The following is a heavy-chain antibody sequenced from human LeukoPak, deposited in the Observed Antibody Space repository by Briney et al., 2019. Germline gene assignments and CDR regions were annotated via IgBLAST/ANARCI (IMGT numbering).Heavy chain of an antibody. V-gene: IGHV3-9*01. J-gene: IGHJ4*02. Sequence: PGRSLRLSCAPSGFMFNDYALHWVRQAPGKGLEWVSSISWNSGNMYYVDSVKGRFTISRDNAKNSLYLQMNSLRAEDTALYYCAKDIFTGIAAAGAIDYWGQGTLVTVSS. CDR1: GFMFNDYA. CDR3: AKDIFTGIAAAGAIDY. D-gene: IGHD6-13*01. CDR2: ISWNSGNM.